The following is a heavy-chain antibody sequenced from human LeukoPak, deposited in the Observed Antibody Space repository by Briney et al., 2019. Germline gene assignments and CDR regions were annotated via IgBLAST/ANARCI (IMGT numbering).Heavy chain of an antibody. CDR1: GGIFSTYG. J-gene: IGHJ4*02. V-gene: IGHV1-69*13. D-gene: IGHD2-2*01. Sequence: ASVKVSCKASGGIFSTYGFHWVRQAPGQGLEWMGGIIPIFGTANYAQKFQGRVTITADESTSTAYMELSSLRSEDTAVYYCARDPSYQLVYFDYWGQGTLVTVSS. CDR3: ARDPSYQLVYFDY. CDR2: IIPIFGTA.